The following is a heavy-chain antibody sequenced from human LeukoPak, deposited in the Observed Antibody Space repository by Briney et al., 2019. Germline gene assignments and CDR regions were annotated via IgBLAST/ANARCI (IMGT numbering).Heavy chain of an antibody. CDR2: MSPNSGNT. J-gene: IGHJ4*02. Sequence: ASVKVSCKASGYTFTSYDINWVRQATGQGLEWMGWMSPNSGNTGYAQKFQGRVTMTRNTSISTAYMELSSLRSEDTAVYYCARGDIYSSSSNYWGQGTLVTVSS. V-gene: IGHV1-8*01. CDR1: GYTFTSYD. CDR3: ARGDIYSSSSNY. D-gene: IGHD6-6*01.